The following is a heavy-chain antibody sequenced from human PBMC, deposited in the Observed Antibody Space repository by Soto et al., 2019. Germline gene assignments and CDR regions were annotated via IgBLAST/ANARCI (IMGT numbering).Heavy chain of an antibody. D-gene: IGHD5-18*01. V-gene: IGHV1-69*12. CDR3: GGGKSDSAMGPFDY. J-gene: IGHJ4*02. Sequence: QVQLVQSGAEVKKPGSSVKVSCKASGGTFSSYAISWVRQAPGQGLEWMGGIIPIFGTANYAQKFQGRGTVSGDESTGTGQLELGRLGFEDTGGLFWGGGKSDSAMGPFDYWGQGTLVTVSS. CDR2: IIPIFGTA. CDR1: GGTFSSYA.